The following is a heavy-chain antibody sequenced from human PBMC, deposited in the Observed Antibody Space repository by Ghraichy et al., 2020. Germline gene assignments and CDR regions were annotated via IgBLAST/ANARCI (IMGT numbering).Heavy chain of an antibody. J-gene: IGHJ4*02. V-gene: IGHV4-34*01. CDR1: GGSFSDYY. CDR3: ARGARGVTRFDF. Sequence: SETLSLTCAVYGGSFSDYYWNWIRQPPGKGLEWIGEINHSGSTNYNPSLKSRLTISVDTSKYQFSLKLSSVTAADTAVYYCARGARGVTRFDFWGQGTLVTVSS. D-gene: IGHD3-10*01. CDR2: INHSGST.